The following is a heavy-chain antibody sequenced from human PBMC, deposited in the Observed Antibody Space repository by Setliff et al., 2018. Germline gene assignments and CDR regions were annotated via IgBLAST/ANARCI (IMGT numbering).Heavy chain of an antibody. Sequence: PGGSLRLSCAASGITLSSYGMDWVRQAPGKGLEWVSFIQTNGNDKNYADSVKGRFTIYRDDSKNTLYLQMDSLRPEDMAIYYCARGVDYCMDVWGKGTTVTVSS. J-gene: IGHJ6*03. CDR2: IQTNGNDK. D-gene: IGHD2-15*01. V-gene: IGHV3-30*02. CDR1: GITLSSYG. CDR3: ARGVDYCMDV.